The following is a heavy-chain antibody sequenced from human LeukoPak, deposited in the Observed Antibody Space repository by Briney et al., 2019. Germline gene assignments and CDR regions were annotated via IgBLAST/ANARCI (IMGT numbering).Heavy chain of an antibody. CDR3: ARAGTILGFDP. CDR1: GGSISSYY. Sequence: SETLSLTCTVTGGSISSYYWSWIRQPLGKGLEWIGYIYYSGSTNYNPSLKSRVTISVDTSKNQFSLKLSSVTAADTAVYYCARAGTILGFDPWGQGTLVTVSS. D-gene: IGHD3-9*01. CDR2: IYYSGST. J-gene: IGHJ5*02. V-gene: IGHV4-59*01.